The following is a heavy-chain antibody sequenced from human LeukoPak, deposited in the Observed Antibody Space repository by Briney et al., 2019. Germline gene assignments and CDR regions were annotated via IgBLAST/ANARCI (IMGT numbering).Heavy chain of an antibody. CDR2: ISSSSSTI. D-gene: IGHD2-21*01. CDR1: GFSFSSFS. V-gene: IGHV3-48*01. Sequence: GGSLRLSCAASGFSFSSFSMNWVRQAPGKGLEWVSYISSSSSTIYYADSVKGRFTISRDNGKNSLFLHMNSLTAEATAVYYCARDDGGDFDYWGQGTLVAVSS. J-gene: IGHJ4*02. CDR3: ARDDGGDFDY.